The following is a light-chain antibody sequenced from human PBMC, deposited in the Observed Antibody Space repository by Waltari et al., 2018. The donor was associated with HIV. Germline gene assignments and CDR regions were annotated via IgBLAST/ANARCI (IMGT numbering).Light chain of an antibody. J-gene: IGKJ2*01. Sequence: DVVMTQSPLSLPVTLGQPASISCRSSHSLVDSDGDTYLNWVQQRPGQSQRRLIYKVSNRDSGVPDRFSGSGSGTDFTLKISRVEAEDVGVYYCMQGTHWPYTFGQGTKLEIK. CDR1: HSLVDSDGDTY. CDR3: MQGTHWPYT. V-gene: IGKV2-30*01. CDR2: KVS.